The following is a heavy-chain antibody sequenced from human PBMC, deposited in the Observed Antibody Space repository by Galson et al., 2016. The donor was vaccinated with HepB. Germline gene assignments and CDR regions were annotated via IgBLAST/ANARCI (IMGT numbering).Heavy chain of an antibody. Sequence: LRLSCAASGFTFDDYGMNWVRQAPGKGLEWVSGLNWNGGSTAYADSVKGRFTISRDNAKNSLYLQMNSLGAEDTALYYCARGNYVWGNYRYTLEYWGQGTLVTVSS. CDR1: GFTFDDYG. D-gene: IGHD3-16*02. CDR3: ARGNYVWGNYRYTLEY. V-gene: IGHV3-20*04. CDR2: LNWNGGST. J-gene: IGHJ4*02.